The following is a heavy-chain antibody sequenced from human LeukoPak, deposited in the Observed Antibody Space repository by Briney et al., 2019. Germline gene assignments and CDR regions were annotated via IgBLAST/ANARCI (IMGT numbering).Heavy chain of an antibody. Sequence: ASLKVSCKASRGTFSSYTISWVRQAPGQGLEWMGRIIPILGIANDAQKFQGRVTITADNSTSTVYMELRSPRSEETAVYYCASDLGANSADWFDPWGQGTLVTVSS. V-gene: IGHV1-69*02. CDR2: IIPILGIA. J-gene: IGHJ5*02. CDR1: RGTFSSYT. CDR3: ASDLGANSADWFDP. D-gene: IGHD1-26*01.